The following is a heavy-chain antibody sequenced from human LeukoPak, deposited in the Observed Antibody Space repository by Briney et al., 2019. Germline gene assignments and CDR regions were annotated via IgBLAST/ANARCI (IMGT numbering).Heavy chain of an antibody. Sequence: GGSLRLSCAASGFTFSSYSMNWVRQAPGKGLEWVAFIRYDGSNKYYADSVKGRFTISRDNSKNTLYLQMNSLRADDTAVYYCAKDRGGSYSNGSDIWGQGTMVTVSS. CDR1: GFTFSSYS. CDR2: IRYDGSNK. D-gene: IGHD1-26*01. V-gene: IGHV3-30*02. CDR3: AKDRGGSYSNGSDI. J-gene: IGHJ3*02.